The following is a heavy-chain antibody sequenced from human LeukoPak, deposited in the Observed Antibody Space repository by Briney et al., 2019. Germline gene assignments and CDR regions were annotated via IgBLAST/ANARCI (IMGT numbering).Heavy chain of an antibody. CDR3: AREWLRRKYYYYMDV. J-gene: IGHJ6*03. V-gene: IGHV1-18*04. Sequence: GASVKVSCKASGYTFSNYGMSWVRQAPGHGLEWMGWISGFNGHTKYSQKSQGRVTMTTVTSASTAYMEVRSLRSDHTAVYYCAREWLRRKYYYYMDVWGKGTTVTVSS. CDR2: ISGFNGHT. D-gene: IGHD5-12*01. CDR1: GYTFSNYG.